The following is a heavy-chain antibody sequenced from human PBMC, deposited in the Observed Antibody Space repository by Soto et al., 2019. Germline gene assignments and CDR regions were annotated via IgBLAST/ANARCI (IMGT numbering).Heavy chain of an antibody. V-gene: IGHV3-30*18. J-gene: IGHJ6*02. CDR1: GFTFSSYG. CDR2: ISYDGSNK. Sequence: PGGSLRLSCAASGFTFSSYGMHWVRRAPGKGLEWVAVISYDGSNKYYADSVKGRFTISRDNSKNTLYLQMNSLRAEDTAVYYCAKDGLRELELRGYYYYGMDVWGQGTTVTVSS. D-gene: IGHD1-7*01. CDR3: AKDGLRELELRGYYYYGMDV.